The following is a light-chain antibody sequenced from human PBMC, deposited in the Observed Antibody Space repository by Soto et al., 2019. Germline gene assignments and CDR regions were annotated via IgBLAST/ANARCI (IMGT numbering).Light chain of an antibody. CDR2: AAS. CDR3: LQYTDWPALT. Sequence: DIVMTQSPATLSVSPGERATLSCRASQSVTSNLAWYQPKPGQAPRLLIYAASTRATGIPTRFRGSGSGTEFTLTINSLQSEDFAVYYCLQYTDWPALTFGGGTKVE. J-gene: IGKJ4*01. CDR1: QSVTSN. V-gene: IGKV3-15*01.